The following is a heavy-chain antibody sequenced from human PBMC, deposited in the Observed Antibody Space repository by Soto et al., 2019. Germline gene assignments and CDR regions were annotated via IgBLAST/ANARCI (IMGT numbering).Heavy chain of an antibody. V-gene: IGHV4-30-4*01. CDR2: ISYSGKT. CDR3: VRETMWPFGRYYYYGMDD. D-gene: IGHD1-1*01. CDR1: GVSITTGDCY. Sequence: QVQLQESGPGLVKPSQTLSLTCTVSGVSITTGDCYWSWIRQPPGKGLEWIGYISYSGKTYYSPSLKSRLTISADTSKNQFSLTLSSVTAADTAVYFCVRETMWPFGRYYYYGMDDWGQGTTVTVSS. J-gene: IGHJ6*02.